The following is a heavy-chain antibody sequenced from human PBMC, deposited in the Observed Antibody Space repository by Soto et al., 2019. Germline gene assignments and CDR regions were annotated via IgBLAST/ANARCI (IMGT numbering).Heavy chain of an antibody. V-gene: IGHV3-11*01. Sequence: SLILSCGASGFTFSNYYMSWIRQAPGKGLEWVSYISSTGRTIYYADSVKGRFTVSRDNAQNSLSLKLNSLRVEDTAVYYCARSYSSGWEFDYWGQGTQVTVSS. CDR1: GFTFSNYY. J-gene: IGHJ4*02. CDR3: ARSYSSGWEFDY. D-gene: IGHD6-19*01. CDR2: ISSTGRTI.